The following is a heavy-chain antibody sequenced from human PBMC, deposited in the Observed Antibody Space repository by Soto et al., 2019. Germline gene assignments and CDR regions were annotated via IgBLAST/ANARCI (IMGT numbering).Heavy chain of an antibody. CDR3: VRDREGRRFNLAVAGPGATDNNWFDP. D-gene: IGHD6-19*01. Sequence: PETLSLTCTVSGDPISRYYRIWIRLPAGTGLEQIPRIYTSGSTNYHPSLKRRVTMSEDTSKNQFSLKLSSVTAADTAVYYCVRDREGRRFNLAVAGPGATDNNWFDPWGQGTLVTVSS. CDR2: IYTSGST. CDR1: GDPISRYY. V-gene: IGHV4-4*07. J-gene: IGHJ5*02.